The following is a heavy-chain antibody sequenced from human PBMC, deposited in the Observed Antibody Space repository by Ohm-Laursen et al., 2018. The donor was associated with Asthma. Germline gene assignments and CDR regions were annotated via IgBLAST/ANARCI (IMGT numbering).Heavy chain of an antibody. Sequence: SQTLSLTCTVSGGSISSGGYYWSWIRQHPGKGLEWIGYIYYSGSTYYNPSLKSRVTVSVDTSKNQLSLKLSSVTAADPAVYYCARVGYDYVWGSYRPIWFDPWGQGTLVTVSS. D-gene: IGHD3-16*02. CDR3: ARVGYDYVWGSYRPIWFDP. CDR1: GGSISSGGYY. J-gene: IGHJ5*02. CDR2: IYYSGST. V-gene: IGHV4-31*02.